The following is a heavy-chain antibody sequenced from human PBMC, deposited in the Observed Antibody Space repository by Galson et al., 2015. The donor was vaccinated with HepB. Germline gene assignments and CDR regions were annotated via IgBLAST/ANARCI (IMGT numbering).Heavy chain of an antibody. J-gene: IGHJ4*02. V-gene: IGHV3-11*06. CDR1: GFTFSDYY. CDR3: ARELRYYGSGADY. Sequence: SLRLSCAASGFTFSDYYMSWIRQAPGKGLEWVSYISSSSSYTNYADSVKGRFTISRDNAKNSLYLQMNSLRAEDTAVYYCARELRYYGSGADYWGQGTLVTVSS. D-gene: IGHD3-10*01. CDR2: ISSSSSYT.